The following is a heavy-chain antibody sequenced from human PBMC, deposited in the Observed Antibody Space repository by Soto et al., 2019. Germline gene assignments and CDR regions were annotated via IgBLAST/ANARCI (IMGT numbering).Heavy chain of an antibody. CDR2: INHSGST. CDR3: ARGEPVRGVHYYYYGMDV. CDR1: GGSFSGYY. D-gene: IGHD3-10*01. V-gene: IGHV4-34*01. Sequence: NPSETLSLTCAVYGGSFSGYYWSWIRQPPGKGLEWIGEINHSGSTNYNPSLKSRVTISVDTSKNQFSLKLSSVTAADTAVYYCARGEPVRGVHYYYYGMDVWGQGTTVTVSS. J-gene: IGHJ6*02.